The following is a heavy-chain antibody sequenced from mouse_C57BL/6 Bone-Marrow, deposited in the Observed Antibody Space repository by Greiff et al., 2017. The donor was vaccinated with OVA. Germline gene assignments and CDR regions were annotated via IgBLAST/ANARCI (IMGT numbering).Heavy chain of an antibody. D-gene: IGHD1-1*01. Sequence: VQLKESGAELARPGASVKLSCKASGYTFTSYGISWVKQRTGQGLEWIGEIYPRSGNTYYNEKFKGKATLTADKSSSTAYMELRSLTSEDSAVYFCARPYYYGSSYYAMDYWGQGTSVTVSS. CDR2: IYPRSGNT. V-gene: IGHV1-81*01. J-gene: IGHJ4*01. CDR3: ARPYYYGSSYYAMDY. CDR1: GYTFTSYG.